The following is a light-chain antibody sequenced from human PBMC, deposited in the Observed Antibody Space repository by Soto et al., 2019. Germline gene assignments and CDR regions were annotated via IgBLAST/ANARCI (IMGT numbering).Light chain of an antibody. V-gene: IGLV2-14*01. CDR2: EVS. Sequence: QSALTQPASVSGSPGQSITISCTGTSSDVGAYNLVSWYQHHPGKAPKFMMYEVSYRPSGVSNRFSGSKSGNTASLTISGLQAEDEAYYYCSSYTSTSTVLFGGGTKLTVL. CDR3: SSYTSTSTVL. J-gene: IGLJ2*01. CDR1: SSDVGAYNL.